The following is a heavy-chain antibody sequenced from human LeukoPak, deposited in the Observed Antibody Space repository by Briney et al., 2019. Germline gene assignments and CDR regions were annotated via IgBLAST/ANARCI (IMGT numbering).Heavy chain of an antibody. CDR1: GGSFSGYY. CDR3: ARGRYYYGSGSNFDY. J-gene: IGHJ4*02. CDR2: INHSGST. D-gene: IGHD3-10*01. V-gene: IGHV4-34*01. Sequence: WETLSLTCAVYGGSFSGYYWSWIRQPPGKGLEWIGEINHSGSTNYNPSLKSRVTISVDTSKNQFSLKLSSVTAADTAVYYCARGRYYYGSGSNFDYWGQGTLVTVSS.